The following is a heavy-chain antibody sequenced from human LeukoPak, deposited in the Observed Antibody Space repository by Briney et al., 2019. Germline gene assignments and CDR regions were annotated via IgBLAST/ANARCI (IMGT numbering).Heavy chain of an antibody. CDR1: GRSFSGYY. D-gene: IGHD2-15*01. Sequence: SETLSLTCAVYGRSFSGYYWTWTRQTPGKGLEWIGEINHSGITDYNPSLRSRVTISMDTSKNQFSLKLSPVTAADTAIYYCARAVIVVAAATQRNWFDPWGQGTLVTVSS. CDR2: INHSGIT. V-gene: IGHV4-34*01. CDR3: ARAVIVVAAATQRNWFDP. J-gene: IGHJ5*02.